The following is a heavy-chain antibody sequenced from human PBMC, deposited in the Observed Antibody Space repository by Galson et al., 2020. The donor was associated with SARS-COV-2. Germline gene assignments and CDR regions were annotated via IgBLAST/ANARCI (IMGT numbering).Heavy chain of an antibody. J-gene: IGHJ6*03. CDR1: GGSLRSYT. CDR2: IIPIFYTA. D-gene: IGHD3-22*01. Sequence: SVKVSCQTSGGSLRSYTISWLRQAPGRGLEWMGGIIPIFYTAKYPQKFQDRVTITADHSPRTAYMELSSLTSDDTAVYYCARGPDYVSSGNYYLYYMDVWGKGTTVTVSS. V-gene: IGHV1-69*13. CDR3: ARGPDYVSSGNYYLYYMDV.